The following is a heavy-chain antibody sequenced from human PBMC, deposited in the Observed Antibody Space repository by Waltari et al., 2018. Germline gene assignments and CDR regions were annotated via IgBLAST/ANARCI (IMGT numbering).Heavy chain of an antibody. J-gene: IGHJ3*02. V-gene: IGHV4-59*01. Sequence: QVQLQESGPGLVKPSETLSLTCTVSGGSISSYYWSWIRQPPGKGLEWIGYIYYSGSTNYNPSPKSRVTISVDTSKNQFSLKLSSVTAADTAVYYCARIAAAAFDIWGQGTMVTVSS. D-gene: IGHD6-13*01. CDR3: ARIAAAAFDI. CDR1: GGSISSYY. CDR2: IYYSGST.